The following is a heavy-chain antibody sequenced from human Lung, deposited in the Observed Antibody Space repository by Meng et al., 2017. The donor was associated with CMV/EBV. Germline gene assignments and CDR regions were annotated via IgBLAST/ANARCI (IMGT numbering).Heavy chain of an antibody. J-gene: IGHJ6*02. Sequence: GGSLRLXCVVSRFTFNDFEMSWVRQAPGKGPEWVSYISSSGYTIYYADSVKGRFTISRDNAKNSLHLQMNNLRAEDTAVYYCARVGYSNAPAHYYYGLDVWGQGTTVXVSS. CDR3: ARVGYSNAPAHYYYGLDV. V-gene: IGHV3-48*03. CDR2: ISSSGYTI. D-gene: IGHD6-13*01. CDR1: RFTFNDFE.